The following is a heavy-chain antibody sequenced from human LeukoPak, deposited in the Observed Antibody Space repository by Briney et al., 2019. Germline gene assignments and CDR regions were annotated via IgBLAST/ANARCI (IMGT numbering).Heavy chain of an antibody. CDR3: VRFGLTSSLDY. CDR2: IYPGDSDT. V-gene: IGHV5-51*01. J-gene: IGHJ4*02. D-gene: IGHD6-13*01. CDR1: GYRLTNNW. Sequence: GESLKISCKISGYRLTNNWIGWVRQVPGKGLEWMGLIYPGDSDTRYSPSFQGQVTFSVDTSISTAYLQLSGLRASDTAVYYCVRFGLTSSLDYWGQGTLVTVSS.